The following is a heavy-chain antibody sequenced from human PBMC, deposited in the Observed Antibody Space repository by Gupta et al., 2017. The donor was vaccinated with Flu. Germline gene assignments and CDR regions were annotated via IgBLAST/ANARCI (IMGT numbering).Heavy chain of an antibody. D-gene: IGHD6-6*01. CDR2: IYPGDSDT. CDR1: GYSFTSYW. CDR3: ARHAGYSSSSTYFGY. V-gene: IGHV5-51*01. Sequence: EVQLVQSGAEVKTPGESLKISCKGSGYSFTSYWIRWVRQLPGKGLEWMGIIYPGDSDTRYSPSYQGQVTISADKSISTAYLQWSSLKASDTAMYYCARHAGYSSSSTYFGYWGQGTLVTVSS. J-gene: IGHJ4*02.